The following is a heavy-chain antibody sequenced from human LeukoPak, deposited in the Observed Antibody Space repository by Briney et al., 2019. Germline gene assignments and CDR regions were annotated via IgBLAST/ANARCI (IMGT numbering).Heavy chain of an antibody. CDR2: IYTSGST. D-gene: IGHD2-2*01. Sequence: PSETLSLTCTVSGGSISSYYWSWIRQPAGKGLEWIGRIYTSGSTNYNPSLKSRVTMSVDTSKNQFSLKLSSVTAADTAVYYCARDGNPYQLLFNWFDPWGQGTLVTVSS. CDR3: ARDGNPYQLLFNWFDP. V-gene: IGHV4-4*07. J-gene: IGHJ5*02. CDR1: GGSISSYY.